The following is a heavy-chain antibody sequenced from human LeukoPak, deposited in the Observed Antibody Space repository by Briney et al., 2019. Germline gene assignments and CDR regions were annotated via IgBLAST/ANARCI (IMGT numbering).Heavy chain of an antibody. CDR1: GFTVSSNY. CDR2: IYSGGST. J-gene: IGHJ3*02. D-gene: IGHD2-2*01. CDR3: ARDVPDGVTSAFDI. V-gene: IGHV3-53*01. Sequence: GGSLRLSCAASGFTVSSNYMSWVRQAPGKGLEWVSVIYSGGSTYYADSVKGRFTISRDNSKNTLYLQMNSLRAEDTAVYYCARDVPDGVTSAFDIWGQGTMVTVSS.